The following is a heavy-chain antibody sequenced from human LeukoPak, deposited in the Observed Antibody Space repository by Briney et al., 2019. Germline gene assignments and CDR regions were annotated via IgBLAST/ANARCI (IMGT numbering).Heavy chain of an antibody. J-gene: IGHJ4*02. V-gene: IGHV3-64D*06. CDR1: GFTFSNYP. Sequence: GGSLRLSCSASGFTFSNYPMHWVRQAPGEGLEYISGINSNGDDTYHADSVKGRFTMSRDNSKNTLYLQMRSLRAEDTAVYYCVKSEELRYFDWLLPLDYWGQGTLVTVSP. D-gene: IGHD3-9*01. CDR3: VKSEELRYFDWLLPLDY. CDR2: INSNGDDT.